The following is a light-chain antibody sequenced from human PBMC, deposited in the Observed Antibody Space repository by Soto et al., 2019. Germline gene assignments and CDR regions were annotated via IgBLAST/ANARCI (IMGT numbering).Light chain of an antibody. V-gene: IGKV1-39*01. Sequence: DIQMTQSPSSLSASVGDSVTITCRASQSISSYLNWYQQKPGQAPKLLIYAASSLQSVVPSRFSGSGSGTDFTLTISSVQPEDFATYYGQQSYSTPRPFRQGTKVEIK. J-gene: IGKJ1*01. CDR2: AAS. CDR1: QSISSY. CDR3: QQSYSTPRP.